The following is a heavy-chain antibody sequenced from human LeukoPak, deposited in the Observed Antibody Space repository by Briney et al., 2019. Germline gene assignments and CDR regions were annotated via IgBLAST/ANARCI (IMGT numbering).Heavy chain of an antibody. V-gene: IGHV1-8*01. CDR3: AKDPFSFFIGYYFDY. Sequence: GASVKVSCKASGYTFTSYDINWVRQATGQGLEWMGWMNPNSGNTGYAQKFQGRVTMTRNTSISTAYMELSSLRSEDTAVYYCAKDPFSFFIGYYFDYWGQGTLVTVSS. J-gene: IGHJ4*02. D-gene: IGHD3-10*01. CDR1: GYTFTSYD. CDR2: MNPNSGNT.